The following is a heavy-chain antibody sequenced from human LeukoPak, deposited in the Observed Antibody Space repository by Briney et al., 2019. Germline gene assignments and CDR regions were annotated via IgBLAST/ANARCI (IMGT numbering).Heavy chain of an antibody. CDR2: IRYDGSNK. CDR3: ATSRQQWLDRGADY. D-gene: IGHD6-19*01. V-gene: IGHV3-30*02. CDR1: GFTFSSYG. Sequence: PGGSLRLSCAASGFTFSSYGMHWVRQAPGKGLEWVAFIRYDGSNKYYADSVKGRFTISRDNSKNTLYLQMNSLRAEDTAVYYCATSRQQWLDRGADYWGQGTLVSVSS. J-gene: IGHJ4*02.